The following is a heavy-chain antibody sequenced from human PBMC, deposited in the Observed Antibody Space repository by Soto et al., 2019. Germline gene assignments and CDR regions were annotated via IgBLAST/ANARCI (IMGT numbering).Heavy chain of an antibody. CDR3: ARDMSSGWPYVDY. V-gene: IGHV3-48*01. D-gene: IGHD6-19*01. CDR2: ISSSSSTI. J-gene: IGHJ4*02. Sequence: GGSLRLSCAASGFTFSSYSMNWVRQAPGKGLEWVSYISSSSSTIYYADSVKGRFTISRDNAKNSPYLQMNSLRAEDTAVYYCARDMSSGWPYVDYWGQGTLVTVSS. CDR1: GFTFSSYS.